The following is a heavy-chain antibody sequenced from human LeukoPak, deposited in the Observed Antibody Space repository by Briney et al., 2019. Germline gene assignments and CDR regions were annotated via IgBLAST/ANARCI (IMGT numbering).Heavy chain of an antibody. CDR3: ARDPYSGNYGNYYYYYMGV. Sequence: GGSLRLSCAASGFTFRSYWMNWVRQAPGKGLEWVANIKHDGSEKYYVVSMKGRFTISRDNAKNSLYLQMNSLGPEDTAVYYCARDPYSGNYGNYYYYYMGVWGKGTTVTISS. D-gene: IGHD1-26*01. CDR2: IKHDGSEK. CDR1: GFTFRSYW. J-gene: IGHJ6*03. V-gene: IGHV3-7*01.